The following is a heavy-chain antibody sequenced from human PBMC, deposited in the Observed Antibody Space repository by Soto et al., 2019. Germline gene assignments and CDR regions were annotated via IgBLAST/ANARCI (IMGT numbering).Heavy chain of an antibody. V-gene: IGHV3-48*02. D-gene: IGHD3-16*02. CDR3: ARDGDYVWRSYRYHQMGDY. CDR2: ISSSSSTI. J-gene: IGHJ4*02. Sequence: EVQLVESGGGLVQPGGSLRLSCAASGFTFSSYSMNWVRQAPGKGLEWVSYISSSSSTIYYADSVKGRFTISRDNAKNSLYLQMNSLRDEDTAVYYCARDGDYVWRSYRYHQMGDYWGQGTLVTVSS. CDR1: GFTFSSYS.